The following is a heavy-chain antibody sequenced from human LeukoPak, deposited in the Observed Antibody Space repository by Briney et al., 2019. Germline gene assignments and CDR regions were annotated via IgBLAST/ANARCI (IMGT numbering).Heavy chain of an antibody. Sequence: ASVTVSCTASGYTFTIYAMNWVRQAPGQGLEGVGWINTTSGKQTYAQGFPGRVVLSLDTSVSTAYLQISSLKDEETAVYYCARMTMVRGVITVGMDVWGQGTTVTVSS. D-gene: IGHD3-10*01. CDR3: ARMTMVRGVITVGMDV. CDR2: INTTSGKQ. J-gene: IGHJ6*02. V-gene: IGHV7-4-1*02. CDR1: GYTFTIYA.